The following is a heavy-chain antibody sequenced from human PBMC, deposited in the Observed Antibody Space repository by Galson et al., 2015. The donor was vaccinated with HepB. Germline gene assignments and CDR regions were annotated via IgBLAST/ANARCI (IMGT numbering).Heavy chain of an antibody. J-gene: IGHJ5*02. CDR1: GYTFTSYA. D-gene: IGHD3-22*01. CDR2: INAGNGNT. CDR3: ARDLWYYDSSGYYLHWFDP. Sequence: SVKVSCKASGYTFTSYAMHWVRQAPGQRLEWMGWINAGNGNTKYSQKFQGRVTITRDTSASTAYMELSSLRSEDTAVYYCARDLWYYDSSGYYLHWFDPWGQGTLVTVSS. V-gene: IGHV1-3*01.